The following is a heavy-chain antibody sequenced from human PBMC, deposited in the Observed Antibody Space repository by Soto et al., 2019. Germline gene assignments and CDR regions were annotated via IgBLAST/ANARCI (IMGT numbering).Heavy chain of an antibody. D-gene: IGHD3-22*01. CDR3: ARDRPDNNQYYHRFDP. Sequence: QVQLVQSGAEVKKPGSSVKVSCKASGGTFSSYAISWVRQAPGQGLEWMGGIIPIFGTANYAQKFQGRVTITADKSTSTDYMELSSLRSEDTAVYYCARDRPDNNQYYHRFDPWGQGTLVTVSS. CDR1: GGTFSSYA. CDR2: IIPIFGTA. J-gene: IGHJ5*02. V-gene: IGHV1-69*06.